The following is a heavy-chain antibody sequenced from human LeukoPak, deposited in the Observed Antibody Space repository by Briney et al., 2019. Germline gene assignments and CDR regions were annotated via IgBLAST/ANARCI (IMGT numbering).Heavy chain of an antibody. Sequence: PSQTLSLTCAISGDSVSSNSAAWNWIRQSPSRGLEWLGGTYYRSKWYNDYAVSAKSRITINPDTSKNQFSLQLNSVTPEDTAVYYCAREAGVAVAGIIDYWGQGTLVTVSS. CDR2: TYYRSKWYN. CDR1: GDSVSSNSAA. V-gene: IGHV6-1*01. CDR3: AREAGVAVAGIIDY. D-gene: IGHD6-19*01. J-gene: IGHJ4*02.